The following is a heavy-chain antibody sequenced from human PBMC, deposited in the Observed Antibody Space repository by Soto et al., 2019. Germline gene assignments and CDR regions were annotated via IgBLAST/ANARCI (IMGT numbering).Heavy chain of an antibody. D-gene: IGHD1-26*01. J-gene: IGHJ4*02. CDR2: ISYDGSNK. Sequence: QVQLVESGGGVVQPGRSLRLSCAASGFTFSSYAMHWVRQAPGKGLEGVAVISYDGSNKYYADSVKGRFTISRDNSKNALYLRMNILGAEDTAVYYCTRTIGSVYFPFDYWGQVTLVTVSS. CDR1: GFTFSSYA. V-gene: IGHV3-30-3*01. CDR3: TRTIGSVYFPFDY.